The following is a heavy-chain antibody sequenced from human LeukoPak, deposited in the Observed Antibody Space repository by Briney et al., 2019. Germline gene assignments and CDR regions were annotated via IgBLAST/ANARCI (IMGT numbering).Heavy chain of an antibody. V-gene: IGHV3-30*02. J-gene: IGHJ4*02. CDR3: AKDRGADYYGVGSYSPDAYYFDY. D-gene: IGHD3-10*01. CDR2: IRYDGSNT. Sequence: GGSLRLSCAASGFSFRTYGMHWVRQAPGKGLEWVAFIRYDGSNTFYADSVEGRFTIYRDDYKNTLYLQMNSLRSEDTAMYYCAKDRGADYYGVGSYSPDAYYFDYWGQGTLVTVSS. CDR1: GFSFRTYG.